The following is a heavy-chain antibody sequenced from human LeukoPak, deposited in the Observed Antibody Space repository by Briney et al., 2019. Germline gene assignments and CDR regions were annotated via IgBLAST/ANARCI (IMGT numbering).Heavy chain of an antibody. CDR3: ARRGYGYGDFDY. J-gene: IGHJ4*02. V-gene: IGHV5-51*01. Sequence: GESQKISCKGSGYNFSSYYIAWVRQMPGKGLEWMGIIYPGDSDTRYSPSFQGQVTISADKSISTAYLQWSSLKASDTAMYYCARRGYGYGDFDYWGQGTLVTVSS. CDR1: GYNFSSYY. CDR2: IYPGDSDT. D-gene: IGHD5-18*01.